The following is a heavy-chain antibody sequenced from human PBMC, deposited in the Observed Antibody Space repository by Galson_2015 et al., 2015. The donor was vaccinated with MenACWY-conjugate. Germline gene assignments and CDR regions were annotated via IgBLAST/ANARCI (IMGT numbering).Heavy chain of an antibody. D-gene: IGHD3-16*01. CDR2: LSGRWGNT. CDR3: VKDKEGGGGAFGADY. V-gene: IGHV3-23*01. CDR1: GFSLGHYA. Sequence: SLRLACAGSGFSLGHYAMNWVRQAPGKGLEWASGLSGRWGNTYYDDSGKGRLTISRDHYKNKLYLDMNSLRVGDTAIYYCVKDKEGGGGAFGADYWGQGTLVIVSS. J-gene: IGHJ4*02.